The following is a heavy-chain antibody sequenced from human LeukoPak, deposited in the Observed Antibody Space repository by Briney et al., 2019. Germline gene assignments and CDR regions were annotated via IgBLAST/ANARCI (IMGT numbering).Heavy chain of an antibody. V-gene: IGHV1-18*01. CDR3: ARVRVWGSYRPRYFDY. CDR2: ISAYNGNT. D-gene: IGHD3-16*02. CDR1: GYTFTSYG. Sequence: GAPVKVSCKASGYTFTSYGISWVRQAPGQGLEWMGWISAYNGNTNYAQKLQGRVTMTTDTSTSTAYMELRSLRSDDTAVYYCARVRVWGSYRPRYFDYWGQGTLVTVSS. J-gene: IGHJ4*02.